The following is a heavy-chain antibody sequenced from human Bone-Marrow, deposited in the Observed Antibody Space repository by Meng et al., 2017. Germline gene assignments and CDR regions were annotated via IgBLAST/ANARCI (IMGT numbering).Heavy chain of an antibody. CDR3: ARLLWQQLVLAFDI. CDR1: GYSFTSFW. D-gene: IGHD6-13*01. J-gene: IGHJ3*02. Sequence: GESLKISCKGFGYSFTSFWIVWVRQMPGKGLEWMGIIYPGDSDTRYSPSFQGQVTISADKSISTAYLQWSSLKASDTAMYYCARLLWQQLVLAFDIWGQGTMVTVSS. V-gene: IGHV5-51*01. CDR2: IYPGDSDT.